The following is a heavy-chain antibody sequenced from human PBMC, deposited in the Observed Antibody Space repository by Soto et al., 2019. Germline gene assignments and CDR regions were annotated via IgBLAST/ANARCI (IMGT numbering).Heavy chain of an antibody. J-gene: IGHJ4*02. Sequence: PGGSLRLCCAASGFTFSNYAMSWVRQAPGKGLEWVSAVSGSGGSTYYADSVKGRFTISRDNSKNTLYLQMNSLTAEDTAIYYCAKDAMTTASPYCFDYWGQGTLVTVSS. CDR3: AKDAMTTASPYCFDY. CDR2: VSGSGGST. V-gene: IGHV3-23*01. CDR1: GFTFSNYA. D-gene: IGHD4-17*01.